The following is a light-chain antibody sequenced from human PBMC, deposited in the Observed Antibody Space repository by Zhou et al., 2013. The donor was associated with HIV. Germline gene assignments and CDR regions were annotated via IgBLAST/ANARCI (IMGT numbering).Light chain of an antibody. J-gene: IGKJ1*01. Sequence: AIQMTQSPSSLSASVGDRVTITCRASQGIGSDLGWYQQKPGKAPKLLIYAASRLQSGVPSRFSGTGSGTDFALTISSLQPEDFATYYCLQDYNYPWTFGQGTKMEIK. CDR2: AAS. V-gene: IGKV1-6*01. CDR3: LQDYNYPWT. CDR1: QGIGSD.